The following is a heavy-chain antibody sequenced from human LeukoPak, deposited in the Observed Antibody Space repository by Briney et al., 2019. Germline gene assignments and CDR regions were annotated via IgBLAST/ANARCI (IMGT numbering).Heavy chain of an antibody. CDR3: ARGLSLGFDY. Sequence: GGSLRLSCAASGFTFSSYWMHWVRQAPGKGLLWVSHINSDGSSTTFADSVKGRFTISRDNAKNTLYLQMNSLRAEDTAVYYCARGLSLGFDYWGQGTLVTVSS. D-gene: IGHD7-27*01. CDR2: INSDGSST. J-gene: IGHJ4*02. CDR1: GFTFSSYW. V-gene: IGHV3-74*01.